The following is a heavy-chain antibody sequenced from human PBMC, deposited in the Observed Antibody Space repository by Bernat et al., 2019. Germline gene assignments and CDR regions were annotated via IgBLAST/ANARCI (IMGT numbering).Heavy chain of an antibody. CDR1: GYTFTGYY. CDR3: ARSGRITIFGVAHSGAFDI. CDR2: FKPNSGGT. D-gene: IGHD3-3*01. J-gene: IGHJ3*02. V-gene: IGHV1-2*04. Sequence: QVQLVQSGAEVKKPGASVKVSCKASGYTFTGYYMHWVRQAPGQGLEWMGWFKPNSGGTNYAQKFPGWVTMTRATSISTAYMELSRLRSNDTAVYYCARSGRITIFGVAHSGAFDIWGQGTMVTVSS.